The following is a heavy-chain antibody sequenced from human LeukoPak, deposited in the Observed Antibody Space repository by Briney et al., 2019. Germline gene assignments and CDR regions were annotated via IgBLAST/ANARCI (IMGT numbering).Heavy chain of an antibody. CDR2: ISYDGSHK. CDR3: AKEGDSYGYGHGKNDY. CDR1: GFTFSSYG. J-gene: IGHJ4*02. Sequence: PGGSLRLSCAASGFTFSSYGMHWVRQAPGKGLEWVAVISYDGSHKYYADSVKGRFTISRDNSKNTLSLQMNSLRAEDTAVYYCAKEGDSYGYGHGKNDYWGQGTLVTVSS. D-gene: IGHD5-18*01. V-gene: IGHV3-30*18.